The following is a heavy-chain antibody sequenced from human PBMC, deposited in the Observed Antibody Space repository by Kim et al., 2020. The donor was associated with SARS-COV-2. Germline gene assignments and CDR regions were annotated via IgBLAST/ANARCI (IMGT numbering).Heavy chain of an antibody. CDR1: GGSISSSSYY. Sequence: SETLSLTCTVSGGSISSSSYYWGWIRQPPGKGLEWIGSIYYSGSTYYNPSLKSRVTISVDTSKNQFSLKLSSVTAADTAVYYCARDREIGRPGTFDYWGQGTLVTVSS. J-gene: IGHJ4*02. V-gene: IGHV4-39*01. CDR2: IYYSGST. D-gene: IGHD1-1*01. CDR3: ARDREIGRPGTFDY.